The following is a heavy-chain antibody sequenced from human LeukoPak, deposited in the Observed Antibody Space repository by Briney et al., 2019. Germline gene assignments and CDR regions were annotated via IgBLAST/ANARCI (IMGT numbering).Heavy chain of an antibody. V-gene: IGHV4-61*02. CDR1: GASISSGLYY. CDR2: IYNNGRT. Sequence: KSSETLSLTCTVSGASISSGLYYWNWIRQPAGKGLEWIGRIYNNGRTNYNPSLKSRVTISVDTSKNQFSLKLSSVTAADTAVYYCASCTTENQNWNYGVPDYWGQGTLVTVSS. J-gene: IGHJ4*02. D-gene: IGHD1-7*01. CDR3: ASCTTENQNWNYGVPDY.